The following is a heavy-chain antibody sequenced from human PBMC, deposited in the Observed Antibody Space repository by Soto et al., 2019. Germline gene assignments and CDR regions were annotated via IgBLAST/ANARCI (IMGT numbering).Heavy chain of an antibody. V-gene: IGHV3-43*01. J-gene: IGHJ4*02. CDR3: AKDPLGPYYYDSSGYSTYFDY. Sequence: TFDDYTMHWVRQAPGKGLEWVSLISWDGGSTYYADSVKGRFTISRDNSKNSLYLQMNSLRTEDTALYYCAKDPLGPYYYDSSGYSTYFDYWGQGTLVTV. CDR1: TFDDYT. CDR2: ISWDGGST. D-gene: IGHD3-22*01.